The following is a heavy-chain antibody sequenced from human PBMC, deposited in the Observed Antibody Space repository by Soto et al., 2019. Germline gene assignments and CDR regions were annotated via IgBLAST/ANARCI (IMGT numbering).Heavy chain of an antibody. V-gene: IGHV4-4*02. Sequence: PSETLSLTCAVSSGSISSSNWWSWVRQPPGKGLEWIGEIYHSGSTNYNPSLKSRVAISVDKSKNQFSLKLSSVTAADTAVYYCASFTVRYYFQHWGQGTLVTVSS. CDR1: SGSISSSNW. CDR3: ASFTVRYYFQH. CDR2: IYHSGST. J-gene: IGHJ1*01. D-gene: IGHD4-4*01.